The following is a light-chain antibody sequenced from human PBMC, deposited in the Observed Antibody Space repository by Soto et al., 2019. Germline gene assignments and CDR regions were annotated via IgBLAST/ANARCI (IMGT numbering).Light chain of an antibody. J-gene: IGKJ1*01. CDR3: QQYSSYPT. V-gene: IGKV3-15*01. CDR2: GAA. Sequence: EVLMTQSPATLSVSPWDRATLSCRASQSVDNDLAWYQQKPGQAPRLLIYGAATRATGIPARFSGSGSGTEFTLTISSLQSDDFATYYCQQYSSYPTFGQGTKVDI. CDR1: QSVDND.